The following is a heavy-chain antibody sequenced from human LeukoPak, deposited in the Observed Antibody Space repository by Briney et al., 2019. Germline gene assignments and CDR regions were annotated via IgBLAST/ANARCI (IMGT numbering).Heavy chain of an antibody. CDR1: GGSFSRGDYY. D-gene: IGHD2-15*01. J-gene: IGHJ5*02. V-gene: IGHV4-30-4*01. CDR2: IYYSGST. Sequence: SQTLSLTCTVFGGSFSRGDYYWSWLRQPPGKGLEWIGYIYYSGSTFYNPSLKSRVTISLDTSKSQFSLKLSSVSAADTAVYYCARSEGYAFDPWGQGTLVTVSS. CDR3: ARSEGYAFDP.